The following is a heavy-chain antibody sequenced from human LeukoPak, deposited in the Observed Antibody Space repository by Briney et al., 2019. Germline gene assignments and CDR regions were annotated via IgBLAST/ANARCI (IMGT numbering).Heavy chain of an antibody. V-gene: IGHV3-23*01. Sequence: QSGGSLRLSCAASGFTFSSYAMSWVRQAPGKGLEWVSAISGSGGSTYYADSVKGRFTISRDNYKNTLYLQMNSLRAEDTAVYYCAKGPLMTTVTTFDYWGQGTLVTVSA. J-gene: IGHJ4*02. CDR3: AKGPLMTTVTTFDY. D-gene: IGHD4-17*01. CDR2: ISGSGGST. CDR1: GFTFSSYA.